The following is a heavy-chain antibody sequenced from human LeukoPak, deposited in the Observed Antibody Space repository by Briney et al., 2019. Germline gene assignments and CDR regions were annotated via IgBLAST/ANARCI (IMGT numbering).Heavy chain of an antibody. D-gene: IGHD2-2*01. CDR1: GYTLTELS. CDR2: FDPEDGET. CDR3: ARVVTPRYCSSTSCYWKGWFDP. J-gene: IGHJ5*02. V-gene: IGHV1-24*01. Sequence: GASVKVSCKVSGYTLTELSMHWVRQAPGKGLEWMGGFDPEDGETIYAQKFQGRVTMTEDTSTDTADMELSSLRSEDTAVYYCARVVTPRYCSSTSCYWKGWFDPWGQGTLVTVSS.